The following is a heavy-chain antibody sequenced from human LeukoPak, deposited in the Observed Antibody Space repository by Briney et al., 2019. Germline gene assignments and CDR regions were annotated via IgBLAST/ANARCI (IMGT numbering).Heavy chain of an antibody. CDR1: GFTFSSYG. J-gene: IGHJ5*02. D-gene: IGHD1-1*01. CDR2: IWYDGSNK. Sequence: GRSLRLSCAASGFTFSSYGMHWVRQAPGKGLEWVAVIWYDGSNKYYADSVKGRFTISRDNSKNTLYLQMNSLRAEDTAVYYCARDYGTTGTTDEWFDPWGQGTLVTVSS. CDR3: ARDYGTTGTTDEWFDP. V-gene: IGHV3-30*19.